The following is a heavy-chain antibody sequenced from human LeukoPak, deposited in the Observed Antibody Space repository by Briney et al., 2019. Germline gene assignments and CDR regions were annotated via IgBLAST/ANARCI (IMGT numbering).Heavy chain of an antibody. J-gene: IGHJ4*02. CDR2: IHHSGTT. CDR3: AKTGPLMGRFFDY. Sequence: PSETLSLTCTVSGDSMTNYYWNWIRQPPGKGLEWIGYIHHSGTTNYNPSLKSRLTMSVDTSKNQFSLKLTSVSAADTAMYFCAKTGPLMGRFFDYWGQGIQGIVSS. CDR1: GDSMTNYY. V-gene: IGHV4-59*01. D-gene: IGHD3-10*01.